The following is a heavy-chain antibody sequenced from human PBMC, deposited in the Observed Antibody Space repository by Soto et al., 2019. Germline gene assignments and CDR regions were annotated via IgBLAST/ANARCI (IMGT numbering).Heavy chain of an antibody. V-gene: IGHV4-34*01. CDR1: GGSMSSYY. D-gene: IGHD6-6*01. CDR2: ISQSGNT. Sequence: SETLSLTCTVSGGSMSSYYWSWIRQPPGKGLEWIGEISQSGNTNYSPSLKSRVSISIDTSKKQFSLNLASVSAADTAVYYCARAPKVSGSSQTRPDFWGQGTLVTVSS. CDR3: ARAPKVSGSSQTRPDF. J-gene: IGHJ4*02.